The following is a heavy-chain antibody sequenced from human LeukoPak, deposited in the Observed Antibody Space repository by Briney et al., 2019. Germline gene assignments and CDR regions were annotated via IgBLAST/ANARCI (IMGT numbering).Heavy chain of an antibody. Sequence: ASVKVSCKASGYTLSSYGVNWVRQAPGQRLEWMGWISIYKGNTNYAQIPQGRVTMTTDTSTSTVYMELRSLRSDDTAVYYCASNPRGDSLTFDYWGQGTLVTVSS. CDR1: GYTLSSYG. D-gene: IGHD2-21*02. CDR3: ASNPRGDSLTFDY. CDR2: ISIYKGNT. V-gene: IGHV1-18*04. J-gene: IGHJ4*02.